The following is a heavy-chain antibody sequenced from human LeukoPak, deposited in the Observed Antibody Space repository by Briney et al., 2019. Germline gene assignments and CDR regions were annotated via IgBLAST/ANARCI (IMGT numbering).Heavy chain of an antibody. D-gene: IGHD1-1*01. CDR1: GFTFSSYA. Sequence: GGSLRLSCAASGFTFSSYAMSWVRQAPGKGLEWVSAISGSGGSTYYADSVKGRFTISRDNSKNTLYLQMNSLRAEDTAVYYCANTKRGGTKGGWSAFDIWGQGTMVTVSS. CDR3: ANTKRGGTKGGWSAFDI. CDR2: ISGSGGST. J-gene: IGHJ3*02. V-gene: IGHV3-23*01.